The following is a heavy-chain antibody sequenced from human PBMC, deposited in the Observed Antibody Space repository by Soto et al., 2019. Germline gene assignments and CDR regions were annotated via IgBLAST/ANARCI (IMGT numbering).Heavy chain of an antibody. V-gene: IGHV1-58*02. Sequence: ASVKVSCKASGFTVTSSAMQWVRQARGQRLEWIGWIVVGSGNTNYAQKFQERVTITRDMSTSTAYMELSSLRSEDTAVYYCAANGMGLYYYGMDVWGQGTTVTVSS. J-gene: IGHJ6*02. CDR3: AANGMGLYYYGMDV. CDR2: IVVGSGNT. D-gene: IGHD2-8*01. CDR1: GFTVTSSA.